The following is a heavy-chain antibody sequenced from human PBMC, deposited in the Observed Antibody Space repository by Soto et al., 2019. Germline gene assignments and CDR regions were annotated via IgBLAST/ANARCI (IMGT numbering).Heavy chain of an antibody. CDR3: AAWAEGATEVH. CDR2: IWYDASKQ. Sequence: GSLRLSCETSGFSFSVYGMHWVRQAPGKGLEWVAVIWYDASKQFYAASVEGRFTISRDNSKAILYLQMNSLRAEDTAVYYCAAWAEGATEVHWGQGTLVTVSS. J-gene: IGHJ4*02. D-gene: IGHD2-15*01. V-gene: IGHV3-33*01. CDR1: GFSFSVYG.